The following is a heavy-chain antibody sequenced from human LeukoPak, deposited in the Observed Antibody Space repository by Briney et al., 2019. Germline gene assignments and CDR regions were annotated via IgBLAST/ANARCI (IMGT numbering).Heavy chain of an antibody. CDR3: AKGDYCSSTSCYLFRYFDL. D-gene: IGHD2-2*01. Sequence: GGSLRLSCAASGFTFSSYAMSWVRRAPGKGLEWVSAISGSGGSTYYADSVKGRFTISRDNSKNTLYLQMNSLRAEDTAVYYCAKGDYCSSTSCYLFRYFDLWGRGTLVTVSS. CDR2: ISGSGGST. CDR1: GFTFSSYA. J-gene: IGHJ2*01. V-gene: IGHV3-23*01.